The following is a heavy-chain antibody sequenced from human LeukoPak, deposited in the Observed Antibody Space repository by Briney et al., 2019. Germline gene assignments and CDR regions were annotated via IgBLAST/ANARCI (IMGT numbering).Heavy chain of an antibody. D-gene: IGHD2-2*01. V-gene: IGHV4-59*12. CDR3: ARATVPAAPEYYYYMDV. J-gene: IGHJ6*03. CDR1: GVSISSYY. CDR2: MYYSGIT. Sequence: SETLSLTCTVSGVSISSYYWSWIRQPPGKGLECIGYMYYSGITNYNPSLKSRFTISVDTSKTQISLNLSSVTPADAAVFHCARATVPAAPEYYYYMDVWGKGTTVTVSS.